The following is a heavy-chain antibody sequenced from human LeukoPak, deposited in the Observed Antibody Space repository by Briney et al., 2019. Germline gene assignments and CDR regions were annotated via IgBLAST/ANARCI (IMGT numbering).Heavy chain of an antibody. CDR2: IYYSGST. CDR3: ARDRSTAGWAFDI. Sequence: SETLSLTCTVSGGSISSYYWSWIRQPPGKGLEWIGNIYYSGSTYYNPSLKSRITVSVDTSENQFSLKLTSVTAADTAVYYCARDRSTAGWAFDIWGQGTMVTVSS. J-gene: IGHJ3*02. D-gene: IGHD5-24*01. V-gene: IGHV4-59*06. CDR1: GGSISSYY.